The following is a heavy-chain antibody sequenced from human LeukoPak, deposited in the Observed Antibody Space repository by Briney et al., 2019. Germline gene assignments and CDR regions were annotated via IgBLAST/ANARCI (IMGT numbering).Heavy chain of an antibody. CDR1: GFTFSSYG. J-gene: IGHJ4*02. D-gene: IGHD1-26*01. CDR3: TRAPIVGATEFDY. V-gene: IGHV3-30*03. Sequence: GGSLRLSCAASGFTFSSYGMHWVRQAPGKGLEWVAVISYDGSNKYYADSVKGRFTISRDNSKNTLCLQMNSLRAEDTAVYYCTRAPIVGATEFDYWGQGTLVTVSS. CDR2: ISYDGSNK.